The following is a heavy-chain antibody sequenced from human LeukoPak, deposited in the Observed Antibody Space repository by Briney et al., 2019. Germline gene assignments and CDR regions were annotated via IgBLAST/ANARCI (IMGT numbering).Heavy chain of an antibody. CDR2: IWYDGSNK. V-gene: IGHV3-33*01. D-gene: IGHD3-3*01. Sequence: GGSLRLSCAASGFTFSSYGIHWVRQAPGKGLEWVAVIWYDGSNKYYADSVKGRFTISRDNSKNTLYLQMNSLRAEDTAVYYCARDIGVATEPLYYFDYCGQGTLVTVSS. J-gene: IGHJ4*02. CDR1: GFTFSSYG. CDR3: ARDIGVATEPLYYFDY.